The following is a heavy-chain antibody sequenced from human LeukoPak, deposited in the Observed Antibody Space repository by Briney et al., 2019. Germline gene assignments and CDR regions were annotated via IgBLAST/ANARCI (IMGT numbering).Heavy chain of an antibody. CDR3: ARGPRRFIAAAGHSFDY. J-gene: IGHJ4*02. CDR1: GGSFSGYY. D-gene: IGHD6-13*01. CDR2: INHSGST. V-gene: IGHV4-34*01. Sequence: KPSETLSLTCAVYGGSFSGYYWSWIRQPPGKGLEWIGEINHSGSTNYNPSLKSRVTISVDTSKNQFSLKLSSVTAADTAVYYCARGPRRFIAAAGHSFDYWGQGTLVTVSS.